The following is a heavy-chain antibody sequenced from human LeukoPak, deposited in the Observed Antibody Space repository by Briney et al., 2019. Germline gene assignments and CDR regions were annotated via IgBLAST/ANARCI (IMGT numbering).Heavy chain of an antibody. J-gene: IGHJ4*02. Sequence: GGSLRLSCAASGSTFSSYAMSWVRQAPGKGLEWVSAISGSGGSTYYADSVKGRFTISRDNSKNTLYLQMNSLRAEDTAVYYCAKAGYGSGSPFDYWGQGTLVTVSS. V-gene: IGHV3-23*01. CDR2: ISGSGGST. CDR3: AKAGYGSGSPFDY. CDR1: GSTFSSYA. D-gene: IGHD3-10*01.